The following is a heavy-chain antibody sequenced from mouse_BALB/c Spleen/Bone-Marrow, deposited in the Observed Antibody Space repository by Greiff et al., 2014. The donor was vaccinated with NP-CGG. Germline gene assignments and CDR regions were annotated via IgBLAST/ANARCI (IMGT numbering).Heavy chain of an antibody. Sequence: VKLQESGAELAKPGASVKMSCKASDHTFTTYWMHWVKQRPGQGLEWIGYIDPRTGYTEYNQKFKDKATLTADKSSNIAYMQLTSLTSEDSAVYYCARYWDTYWGQGTLVTVSA. D-gene: IGHD3-3*01. J-gene: IGHJ3*01. CDR1: DHTFTTYW. CDR2: IDPRTGYT. V-gene: IGHV1-7*01. CDR3: ARYWDTY.